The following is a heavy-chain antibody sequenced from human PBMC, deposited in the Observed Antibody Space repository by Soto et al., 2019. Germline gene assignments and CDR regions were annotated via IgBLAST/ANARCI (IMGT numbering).Heavy chain of an antibody. D-gene: IGHD6-19*01. Sequence: SETLSLTCTVSGGSISSYYWSWIRQPPGKGLEWIGYIYYSGSTNYNPSLKSRVTILLDKSKNQFSLSLSFVTVADTATYYCARSFGWYAVDSWGQGILVTVSS. V-gene: IGHV4-59*12. CDR2: IYYSGST. J-gene: IGHJ4*02. CDR1: GGSISSYY. CDR3: ARSFGWYAVDS.